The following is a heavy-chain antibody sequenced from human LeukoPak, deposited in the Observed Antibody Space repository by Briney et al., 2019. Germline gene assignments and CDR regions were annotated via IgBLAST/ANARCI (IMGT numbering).Heavy chain of an antibody. V-gene: IGHV3-7*01. CDR3: ATYADSSGSYYSDY. CDR2: INQDGSQK. D-gene: IGHD3-22*01. Sequence: GGAPRLSCAGSKITLCCYLVRGVRHAPGEGGEWVAPINQDGSQKYYVDSVKGRFTISRDNAENLLFLQMNSLRAEDTALYYCATYADSSGSYYSDYWGRGTLVTVSS. CDR1: KITLCCYL. J-gene: IGHJ4*02.